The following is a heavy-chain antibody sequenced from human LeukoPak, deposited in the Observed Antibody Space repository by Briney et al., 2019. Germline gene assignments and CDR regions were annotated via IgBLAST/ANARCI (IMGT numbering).Heavy chain of an antibody. V-gene: IGHV3-7*03. J-gene: IGHJ4*02. CDR2: IKLGGSEK. CDR3: ALIGQKGGLFFDY. D-gene: IGHD1-26*01. CDR1: GFTFSNYW. Sequence: GGSLRLSCAASGFTFSNYWMSWVRQAPGKGLEWVANIKLGGSEKYYVDSVKGRFTISRDNAKNSLFLQMNSLRAEDTAVYYCALIGQKGGLFFDYWGQGTLVTVSS.